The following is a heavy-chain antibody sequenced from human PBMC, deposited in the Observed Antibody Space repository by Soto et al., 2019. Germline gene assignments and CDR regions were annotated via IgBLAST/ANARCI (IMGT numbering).Heavy chain of an antibody. V-gene: IGHV1-69*13. Sequence: SVKVSCKASGGTLSSYAISWVRQAPGQGLEWMGGIIPIFGTANYAQKFQGRVTITADESTSTAYMELSSLRSEDTAVYYCARGQRKVDTAMVNQFDYWGQGTLVTVSS. D-gene: IGHD5-18*01. CDR1: GGTLSSYA. J-gene: IGHJ4*02. CDR2: IIPIFGTA. CDR3: ARGQRKVDTAMVNQFDY.